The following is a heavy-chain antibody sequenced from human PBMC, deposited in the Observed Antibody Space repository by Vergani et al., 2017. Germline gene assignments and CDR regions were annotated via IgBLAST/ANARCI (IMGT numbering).Heavy chain of an antibody. D-gene: IGHD3-10*01. CDR2: IYYSGST. J-gene: IGHJ5*02. CDR1: GGSISSGDYY. Sequence: QVQLQESGPGLVKPSQTLSLTCTVSGGSISSGDYYWSWVRQPPGKGLEWIGYIYYSGSTYYNPSLKSRLTISVDTSKNQFSLKLRSVTAADTAVYYCAGDSPGGYYGWEGWFDHWGQGTLVTVSS. V-gene: IGHV4-30-4*08. CDR3: AGDSPGGYYGWEGWFDH.